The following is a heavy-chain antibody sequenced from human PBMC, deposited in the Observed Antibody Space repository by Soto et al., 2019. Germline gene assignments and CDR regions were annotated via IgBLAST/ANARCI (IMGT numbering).Heavy chain of an antibody. V-gene: IGHV3-23*01. CDR2: ISSSGVTT. D-gene: IGHD2-21*01. J-gene: IGHJ4*02. CDR3: AKAYAERVITWV. CDR1: GFTFSSYG. Sequence: VQLLESGGGLVQPGGSLRLSCTASGFTFSSYGMSWVRQAPGKGLECVSGISSSGVTTCYAASVEGRFTISRHNSKSTRYLQMSSLRAEDTGTYYCAKAYAERVITWVWGQGTLVTVSS.